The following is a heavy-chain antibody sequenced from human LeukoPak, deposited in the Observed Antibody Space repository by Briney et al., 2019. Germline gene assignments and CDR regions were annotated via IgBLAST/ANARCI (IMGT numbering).Heavy chain of an antibody. CDR3: AKANGSGSYYIPFDY. CDR1: EFTFSTYA. J-gene: IGHJ4*02. CDR2: ISFDGTNK. V-gene: IGHV3-30*04. D-gene: IGHD3-10*01. Sequence: GGSLRLSCAASEFTFSTYAMHWVRQAPGKGLEWVAIISFDGTNKYYADSVKGRFTISRDNSKNSLYLQMNSLRAEDTALYYCAKANGSGSYYIPFDYWGQGTLVTVSS.